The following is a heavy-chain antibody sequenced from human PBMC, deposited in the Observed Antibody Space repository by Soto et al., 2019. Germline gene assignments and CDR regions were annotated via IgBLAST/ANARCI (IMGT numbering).Heavy chain of an antibody. D-gene: IGHD4-17*01. CDR2: MYSSGST. J-gene: IGHJ4*02. V-gene: IGHV4-59*02. CDR3: ARSTGYGDSYFDY. Sequence: SETLSLTCTVSGGSVTLYYWNWIRRSPGKGLEWIGYMYSSGSTNYRSSLKSRVTISGDTSKNQFSLRLRSVTAADTAVYFCARSTGYGDSYFDYWGQGALVTVSS. CDR1: GGSVTLYY.